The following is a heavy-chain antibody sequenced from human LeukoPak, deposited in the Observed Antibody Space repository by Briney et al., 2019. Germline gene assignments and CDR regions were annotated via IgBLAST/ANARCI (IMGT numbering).Heavy chain of an antibody. CDR3: TTDSSYGYGDFDY. V-gene: IGHV3-15*01. CDR1: GFTVSGNY. J-gene: IGHJ4*02. D-gene: IGHD5-18*01. Sequence: PGGSLRLSCAASGFTVSGNYMSWVRQAPGKGLEWVGRIKSKTDGGTTDYAAPVKGRFTISRDDSKNTLYLQMNSLKTEDTAVYYCTTDSSYGYGDFDYWGQGTLVTVSS. CDR2: IKSKTDGGTT.